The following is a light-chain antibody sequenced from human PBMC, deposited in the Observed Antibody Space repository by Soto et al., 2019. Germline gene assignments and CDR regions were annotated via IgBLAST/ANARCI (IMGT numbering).Light chain of an antibody. CDR1: EDVRHD. CDR2: SAA. J-gene: IGKJ4*02. Sequence: SAVSATEEDRVTVTCRTSEDVRHDLAWFQQRPGKAPNLLIYSAARLQSGVPSRFSGSGSGTDFTLIISSLQPEDFATYCSLQANNFPCTF. V-gene: IGKV1-6*01. CDR3: LQANNFPCT.